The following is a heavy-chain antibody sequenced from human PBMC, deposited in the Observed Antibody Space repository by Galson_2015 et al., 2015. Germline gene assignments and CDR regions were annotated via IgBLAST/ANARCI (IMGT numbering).Heavy chain of an antibody. J-gene: IGHJ4*02. Sequence: SDTRYSPSFQGQVTISADKSISTAYLQWSSLKASDTAMYYCARHTSYYDSSGYWVLDYWGQGTLVTVSS. D-gene: IGHD3-22*01. CDR3: ARHTSYYDSSGYWVLDY. CDR2: SDT. V-gene: IGHV5-51*01.